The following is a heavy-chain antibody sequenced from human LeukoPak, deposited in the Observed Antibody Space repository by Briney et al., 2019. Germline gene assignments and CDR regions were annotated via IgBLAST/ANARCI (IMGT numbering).Heavy chain of an antibody. CDR3: ACGIVGASPFDY. D-gene: IGHD1-26*01. V-gene: IGHV4-39*01. J-gene: IGHJ4*02. CDR1: GGSISSSSYY. CDR2: IYYSGST. Sequence: PSETLSLTCTVSGGSISSSSYYWGWIRQPRGKGLEWIGSIYYSGSTYYNPSLKRRVTISVDTSKNQFSLKLSSVTAADTAVYYCACGIVGASPFDYWGQGTLVTVSS.